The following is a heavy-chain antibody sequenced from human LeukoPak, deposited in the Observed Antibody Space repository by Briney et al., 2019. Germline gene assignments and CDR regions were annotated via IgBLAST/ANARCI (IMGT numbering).Heavy chain of an antibody. CDR2: ISGSGGST. J-gene: IGHJ4*02. V-gene: IGHV3-23*01. CDR3: TMNRQDSRGG. CDR1: GFTFSSYA. Sequence: GGSLRLSCAASGFTFSSYAMTWVRQAPGKGLEWVSSISGSGGSTYYADSVKGRFTISRDNSKNTLYLQMNSLRADDTAVYFCTMNRQDSRGGGGQGTLVTVSS. D-gene: IGHD6-13*01.